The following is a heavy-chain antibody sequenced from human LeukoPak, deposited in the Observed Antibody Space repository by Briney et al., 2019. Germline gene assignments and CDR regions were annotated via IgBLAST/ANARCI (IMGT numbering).Heavy chain of an antibody. CDR3: ARDQNKYDSSGYYYYQYGMDV. CDR2: IYYSGST. Sequence: SETLSLTCTVSGGSISSGDYYWTWIRQPPGKRLEWIGYIYYSGSTHYNPSLKSRVSISVDTAKNQFSLNLSSVTAADTAVYYCARDQNKYDSSGYYYYQYGMDVWGQGTTVTVSS. V-gene: IGHV4-30-4*01. J-gene: IGHJ6*02. CDR1: GGSISSGDYY. D-gene: IGHD3-22*01.